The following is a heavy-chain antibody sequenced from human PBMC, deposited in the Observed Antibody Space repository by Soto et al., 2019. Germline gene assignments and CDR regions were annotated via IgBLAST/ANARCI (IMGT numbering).Heavy chain of an antibody. V-gene: IGHV4-61*01. D-gene: IGHD3-3*01. Sequence: SETLSLTCTVSGDSVSSGSYYWSWIRQPPGKGLEWIGYIYYNENTNYNPSVKSRVTISVDTPKNQFSLKLSPVTAADTAVYYCASIFTIFGVFPPGESYSGMDVWGQGTTVPVSS. CDR1: GDSVSSGSYY. CDR3: ASIFTIFGVFPPGESYSGMDV. J-gene: IGHJ6*02. CDR2: IYYNENT.